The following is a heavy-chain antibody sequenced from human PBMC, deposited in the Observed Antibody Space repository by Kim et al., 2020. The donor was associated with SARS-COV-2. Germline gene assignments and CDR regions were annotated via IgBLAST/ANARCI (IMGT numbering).Heavy chain of an antibody. J-gene: IGHJ4*02. CDR3: ARGVGSSGWYGVDY. CDR1: GFTFSSYG. Sequence: GGSLRLSCAASGFTFSSYGMHWVRQAPGKGLEWVAVISYDGSNKYYADSVKGRFTISRDNSKNTLYLQMNSLRAEDTAVYYCARGVGSSGWYGVDYWGQGTLVTVST. V-gene: IGHV3-33*05. D-gene: IGHD6-19*01. CDR2: ISYDGSNK.